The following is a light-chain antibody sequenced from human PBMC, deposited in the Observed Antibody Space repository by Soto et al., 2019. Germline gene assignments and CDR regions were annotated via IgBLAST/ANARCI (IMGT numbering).Light chain of an antibody. J-gene: IGKJ1*01. CDR3: QVYGSSPKT. Sequence: EIVLTQSPDTVSLSPGGRYNLSCRASQTVTSGYLAWYQQKPGQAPRLLIYGVSTGATGIPDRLSGSGSGTDFTITISRMEPEDFAVYFCQVYGSSPKTFGQGTQVDIK. CDR2: GVS. V-gene: IGKV3-20*01. CDR1: QTVTSGY.